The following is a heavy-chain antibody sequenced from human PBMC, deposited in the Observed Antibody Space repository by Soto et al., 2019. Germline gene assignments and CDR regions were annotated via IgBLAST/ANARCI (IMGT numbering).Heavy chain of an antibody. CDR3: AREDSSSWYYYYYYGMDV. V-gene: IGHV1-18*01. CDR1: GYTFTSYG. J-gene: IGHJ6*02. Sequence: ASVKVSCKASGYTFTSYGISWVRQAPGQGLEWMGWISAYNGNTNYAQKLQGRVTMTTDTSTSTAYMELRSLRSDDTAVYYCAREDSSSWYYYYYYGMDVWGQGTTVTVSS. CDR2: ISAYNGNT. D-gene: IGHD6-13*01.